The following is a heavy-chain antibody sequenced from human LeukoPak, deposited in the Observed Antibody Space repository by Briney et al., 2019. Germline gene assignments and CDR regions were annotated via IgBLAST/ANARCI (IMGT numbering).Heavy chain of an antibody. V-gene: IGHV3-20*04. Sequence: PGGSLRLSCAASGFTFDDYGMSWVRRAPGKGLEWVSGINWNGGSTGYADSVKGRFTISRDNAKNSLYLRMNSLRAEDTAIYYCAKNGDRGAYCTGGTCYPYFYYYMDVWGKGTTVTI. D-gene: IGHD2-15*01. CDR1: GFTFDDYG. J-gene: IGHJ6*03. CDR3: AKNGDRGAYCTGGTCYPYFYYYMDV. CDR2: INWNGGST.